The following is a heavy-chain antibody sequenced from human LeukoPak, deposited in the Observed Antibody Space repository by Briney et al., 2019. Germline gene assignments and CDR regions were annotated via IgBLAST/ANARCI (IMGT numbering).Heavy chain of an antibody. CDR1: GFTFSDYY. Sequence: GGSLRLSCVASGFTFSDYYMSWIRQAPGKGLEWVSYISSSSDYTNYADSVRGRFTISRDNAKDSLYLQMNSLRAEDTAVYYCARPPYSSSWDPGWFDPWGQGTLITVSS. CDR3: ARPPYSSSWDPGWFDP. J-gene: IGHJ5*02. D-gene: IGHD6-13*01. CDR2: ISSSSDYT. V-gene: IGHV3-11*06.